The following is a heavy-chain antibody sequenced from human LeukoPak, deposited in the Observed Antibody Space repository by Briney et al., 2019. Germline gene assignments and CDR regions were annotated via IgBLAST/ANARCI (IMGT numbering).Heavy chain of an antibody. CDR2: IWHDGVNK. CDR3: ASADGLDYYCYGMDV. Sequence: GGSLRLSCAASGFIFSNYGMHWVRQAPGKGLEWVAVIWHDGVNKYYEDSVKGRFTISRDNSKNTLCLQMNSLRAEDTAIYYCASADGLDYYCYGMDVWGQGTTVTVSS. CDR1: GFIFSNYG. V-gene: IGHV3-33*01. J-gene: IGHJ6*02.